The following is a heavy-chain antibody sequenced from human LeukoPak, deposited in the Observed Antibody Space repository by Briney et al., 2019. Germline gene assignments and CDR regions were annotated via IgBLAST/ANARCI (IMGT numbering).Heavy chain of an antibody. J-gene: IGHJ3*02. CDR1: GFTFSSYW. CDR3: ARGTLTTVTTGAFDI. Sequence: GGSLRLSCAASGFTFSSYWISWVRQAPGKGPEWVANINQDGSEKYHVDSVKGRFTISRDNARNSLYLQMNSLRAEDTALYYCARGTLTTVTTGAFDIWGQGAMVTVSS. V-gene: IGHV3-7*03. D-gene: IGHD4-17*01. CDR2: INQDGSEK.